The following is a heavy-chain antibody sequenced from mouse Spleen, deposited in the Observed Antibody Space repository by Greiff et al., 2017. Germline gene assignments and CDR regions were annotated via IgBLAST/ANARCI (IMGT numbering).Heavy chain of an antibody. D-gene: IGHD1-1*01. CDR3: ARYYYGSSYVGSYFDY. V-gene: IGHV1-53*01. CDR2: INPSNGGT. Sequence: VQLQQPGTELVKPGASVKLSCKASGYTFTSYWMHWVKQRPGQGLEWIGNINPSNGGTNYNEKFKSKATLTVDKSSSTAYMQLSSLTSEDSAVYYCARYYYGSSYVGSYFDYWGQGTTLTVSS. CDR1: GYTFTSYW. J-gene: IGHJ2*01.